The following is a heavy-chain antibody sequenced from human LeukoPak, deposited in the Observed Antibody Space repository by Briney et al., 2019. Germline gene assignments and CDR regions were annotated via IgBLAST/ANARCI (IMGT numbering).Heavy chain of an antibody. CDR2: IKEDGSER. V-gene: IGHV3-7*01. Sequence: GGSLRLSCAASGFTFSSYYMSWVRQAPGKGLEWVAHIKEDGSERYYVDSVKGRFTISRDNAKNSLNLQMNSLRAEDTAVYYCARDGIHYGDYPWGQGTLVTVSS. J-gene: IGHJ5*02. CDR3: ARDGIHYGDYP. CDR1: GFTFSSYY. D-gene: IGHD4-17*01.